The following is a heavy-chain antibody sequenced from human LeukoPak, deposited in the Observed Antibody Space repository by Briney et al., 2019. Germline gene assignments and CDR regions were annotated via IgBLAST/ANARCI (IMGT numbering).Heavy chain of an antibody. J-gene: IGHJ3*02. D-gene: IGHD2-21*02. CDR3: AKDIGHIVVVTAFDI. CDR2: ISWDGGST. V-gene: IGHV3-43*01. Sequence: GGSLRLSCAASGFTFDDYTMHWVRQAPGKGLEWVSLISWDGGSTYYADSVKGRFTISRDNSKNSLYLQMNSLRTEDTALYYCAKDIGHIVVVTAFDIWGQGTMVTVSS. CDR1: GFTFDDYT.